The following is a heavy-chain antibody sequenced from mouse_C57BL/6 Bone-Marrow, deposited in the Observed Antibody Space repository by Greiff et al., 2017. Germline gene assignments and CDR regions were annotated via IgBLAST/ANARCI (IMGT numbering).Heavy chain of an antibody. J-gene: IGHJ2*01. CDR1: GFTFSSYG. CDR2: ISSGGSYT. Sequence: EVMLVESGGDLVKPGGSLKLSCAASGFTFSSYGMSWVRQTPDKRLEWVATISSGGSYTSYPDSVKGRFTISRDNAKNTLYLQMSSLKSEDTAMYYCARNVYGNYGFDYWGQGTTLTVSS. V-gene: IGHV5-6*01. D-gene: IGHD2-1*01. CDR3: ARNVYGNYGFDY.